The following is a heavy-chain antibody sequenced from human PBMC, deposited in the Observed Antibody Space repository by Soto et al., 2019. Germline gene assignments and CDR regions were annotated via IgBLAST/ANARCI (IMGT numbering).Heavy chain of an antibody. CDR2: VHGGGST. J-gene: IGHJ4*02. Sequence: PGGSVRLSCAASGCTVSNNHMTWVRQAAGKGLELVSFVHGGGSTSYADSVKGRFTISRDNSKNTLYLQMDSLRAEDTAIYYCAGRLTTAASLDYWGRGTLVTVSS. CDR3: AGRLTTAASLDY. V-gene: IGHV3-53*01. CDR1: GCTVSNNH. D-gene: IGHD3-16*01.